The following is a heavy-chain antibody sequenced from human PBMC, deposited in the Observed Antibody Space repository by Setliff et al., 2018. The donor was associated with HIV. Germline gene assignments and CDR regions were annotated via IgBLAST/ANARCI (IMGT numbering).Heavy chain of an antibody. J-gene: IGHJ6*02. Sequence: ASVKVSCKASGYTFTSYGLSWVRQAPGQGLEWMGWISTYSDETSYAQKLQGRVTMTTDTSTSTAYMELRRLRFDDTAVYYCARDVEHMMDVWGQGTTVTVSS. CDR3: ARDVEHMMDV. V-gene: IGHV1-18*01. CDR2: ISTYSDET. CDR1: GYTFTSYG.